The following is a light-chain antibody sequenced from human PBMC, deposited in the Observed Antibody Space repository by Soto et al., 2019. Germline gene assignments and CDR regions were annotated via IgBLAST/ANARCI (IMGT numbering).Light chain of an antibody. CDR1: QSVSSSY. V-gene: IGKV3-20*01. J-gene: IGKJ2*02. CDR3: QQYGSSPGT. CDR2: GAS. Sequence: EIVLTQSPGTLSLYPGERATLSCRASQSVSSSYLAWYQQKPAQAPRLLIYGASRRATGIPDRLSGSGSGTDFTLTISRLETEDFAVYYCQQYGSSPGTFGQGTKLEIK.